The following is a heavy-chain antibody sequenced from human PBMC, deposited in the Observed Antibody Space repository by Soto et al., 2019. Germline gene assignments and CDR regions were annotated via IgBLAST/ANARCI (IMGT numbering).Heavy chain of an antibody. V-gene: IGHV4-59*01. D-gene: IGHD3-10*01. CDR1: GGSISSYY. CDR2: IYYSGST. CDR3: ARVFGESGFYYYYMDV. J-gene: IGHJ6*03. Sequence: SETLSLTCTVSGGSISSYYWSWIRQPPGKGLEWIGYIYYSGSTNYNPSLKSRVTISVDTSKNQFSLKLSSVTAADTAAYYCARVFGESGFYYYYMDVWGKGTTVNVSS.